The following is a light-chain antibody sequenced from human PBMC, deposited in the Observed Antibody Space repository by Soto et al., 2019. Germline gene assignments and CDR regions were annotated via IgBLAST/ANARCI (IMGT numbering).Light chain of an antibody. CDR1: QRLLHSNGNTF. V-gene: IGKV2-28*01. CDR3: MQAIQTPYT. CDR2: VGS. J-gene: IGKJ2*01. Sequence: EIVMTQSPPSLTVTPGEPASISCRSSQRLLHSNGNTFLAWYVQKPGQSPQLLIYVGSNRASGVPDRVSGSEAGTDCTLKISRVEAEDVGVYYCMQAIQTPYTFGQGTKLEIK.